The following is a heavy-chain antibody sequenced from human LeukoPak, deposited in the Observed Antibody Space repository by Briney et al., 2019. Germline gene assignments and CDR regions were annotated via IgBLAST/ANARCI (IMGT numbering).Heavy chain of an antibody. CDR2: ISSSGGTI. V-gene: IGHV3-48*04. D-gene: IGHD6-19*01. J-gene: IGHJ3*02. CDR1: GFTFSDYI. Sequence: PGGSLRLSCAASGFTFSDYIINWVRQAPGKGLEWIISSSGGTIYYADSVKGRFTISRDNTDNSLFLQMSSLRAEDTAVYYCARERRQWQPFDIWGQGTMVTVSS. CDR3: ARERRQWQPFDI.